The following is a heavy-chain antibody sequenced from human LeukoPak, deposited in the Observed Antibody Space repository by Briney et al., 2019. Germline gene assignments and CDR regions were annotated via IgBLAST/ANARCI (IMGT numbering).Heavy chain of an antibody. V-gene: IGHV1-69*05. D-gene: IGHD3-9*01. CDR3: ARDVGSYDILTGYYDY. CDR2: IIPIFGTA. Sequence: SVKVSCKASGGTFSSSVISWVRQAPGQGLEWMGGIIPIFGTANYAQKFQGRVTITTDESTSTAYMELSSLRSEDTAVYYCARDVGSYDILTGYYDYWGQGTLVTVSS. J-gene: IGHJ4*02. CDR1: GGTFSSSV.